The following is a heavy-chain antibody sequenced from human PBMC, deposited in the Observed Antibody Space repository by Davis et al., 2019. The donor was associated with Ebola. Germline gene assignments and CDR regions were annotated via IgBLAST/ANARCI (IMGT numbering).Heavy chain of an antibody. Sequence: MPSETLSLTCTVSDDSFSIPTYYWSWIRQPPGKGLEWIGSIYYSGSTYYNPSLKSRVTISADSSKNHFSLRLNSVTAADTAVYYWAKAVDYEEAFDVWGQGTMVTVSS. CDR3: AKAVDYEEAFDV. CDR2: IYYSGST. V-gene: IGHV4-39*02. D-gene: IGHD4-17*01. J-gene: IGHJ3*01. CDR1: DDSFSIPTYY.